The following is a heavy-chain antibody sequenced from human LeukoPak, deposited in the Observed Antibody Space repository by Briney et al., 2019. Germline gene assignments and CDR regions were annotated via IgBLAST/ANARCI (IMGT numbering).Heavy chain of an antibody. CDR1: GGSISNDF. CDR3: ARAGEITRIVENWFDP. CDR2: IYSSGTT. D-gene: IGHD3-22*01. V-gene: IGHV4-4*07. Sequence: SETLSLTCTVSGGSISNDFWTWIRQSAGKGLEWIGRIYSSGTTNYNPSLKSRVTMSVDTSKNQFSLKLSSVAAADTAVYYCARAGEITRIVENWFDPWGQGTLVTVSS. J-gene: IGHJ5*02.